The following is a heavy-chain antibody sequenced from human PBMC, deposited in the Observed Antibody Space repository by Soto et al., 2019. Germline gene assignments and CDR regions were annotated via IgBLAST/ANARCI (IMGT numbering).Heavy chain of an antibody. D-gene: IGHD3-3*01. CDR2: ISHAGTNR. Sequence: AGSLRLSCAASGFAFTIYAMNWVRQAPGKGLEWVAVISHAGTNRYYTDSGRGRFTISRDNSKNTVYLEMDSLRADDTAVYYCARCSGVPTPDFDYWGQGTMFTVSS. CDR1: GFAFTIYA. V-gene: IGHV3-30-3*01. CDR3: ARCSGVPTPDFDY. J-gene: IGHJ4*02.